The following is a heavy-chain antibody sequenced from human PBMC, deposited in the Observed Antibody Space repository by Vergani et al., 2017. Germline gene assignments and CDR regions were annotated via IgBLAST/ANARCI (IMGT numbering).Heavy chain of an antibody. CDR1: GYTFTSYG. Sequence: QVQLVQSGAEVKKPGASVKVSCKASGYTFTSYGISWVRQATGQGLEWMGWISAYNGNTNYAQKLQGRVTMTTDTSTRTAYMELRSLRSDDTAVYYCAGDSRSGGSAFYCYYYMDVWGKGTTVTVSS. J-gene: IGHJ6*03. V-gene: IGHV1-18*01. CDR2: ISAYNGNT. CDR3: AGDSRSGGSAFYCYYYMDV. D-gene: IGHD3-16*01.